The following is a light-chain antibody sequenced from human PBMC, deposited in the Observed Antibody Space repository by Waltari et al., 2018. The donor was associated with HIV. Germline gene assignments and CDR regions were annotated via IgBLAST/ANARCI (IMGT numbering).Light chain of an antibody. Sequence: QSVLTQPPSASGTPGQRVTISCSGTTSNVGTNFVSWYQHLPGAAPKLLIYRVNRRPPGVPARFSGSKSGASAALAISGLRSEDEGDYYCATWDGSLGAFFVFGVGTKVTVL. J-gene: IGLJ1*01. CDR3: ATWDGSLGAFFV. CDR2: RVN. CDR1: TSNVGTNF. V-gene: IGLV1-47*01.